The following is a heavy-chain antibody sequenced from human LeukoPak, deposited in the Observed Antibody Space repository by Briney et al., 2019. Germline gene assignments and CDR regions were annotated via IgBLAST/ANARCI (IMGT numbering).Heavy chain of an antibody. CDR1: GFTFSSYV. D-gene: IGHD6-19*01. J-gene: IGHJ4*02. Sequence: PGRSLRLSCAASGFTFSSYVMHWVRQAPGKGLEWVAVIWYDGSNKYYADSVKGRFTISRDNSKNTLYLQMNSLRAEDTAVYYCARARYSSGWPLNYWGQGTLVTVSS. V-gene: IGHV3-33*01. CDR3: ARARYSSGWPLNY. CDR2: IWYDGSNK.